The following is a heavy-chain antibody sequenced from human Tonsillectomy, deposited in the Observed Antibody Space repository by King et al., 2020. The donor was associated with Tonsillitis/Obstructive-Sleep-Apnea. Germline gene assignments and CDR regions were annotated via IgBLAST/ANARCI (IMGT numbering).Heavy chain of an antibody. V-gene: IGHV4-61*01. Sequence: QLQESGPGLVKPSETLSLTCTVSGGSVSSGSYYWSWIRQPPGKGLEWIGDIYYSGSTNYNPSLKSRVTISVDTSKNQFSLKLSSVTAADTAVYDCARAELADCGGDCYDGDAFDNWGQGTMVTVSS. CDR1: GGSVSSGSYY. CDR3: ARAELADCGGDCYDGDAFDN. D-gene: IGHD2-21*01. CDR2: IYYSGST. J-gene: IGHJ3*02.